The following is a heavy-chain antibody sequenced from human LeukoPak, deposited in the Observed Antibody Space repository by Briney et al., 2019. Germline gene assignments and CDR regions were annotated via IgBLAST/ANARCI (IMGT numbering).Heavy chain of an antibody. D-gene: IGHD3-10*01. CDR1: GFSFSLYG. CDR2: ISSDGDSE. V-gene: IGHV3-30*18. Sequence: GGSLRLSCAASGFSFSLYGMHWVRQAPGKGLEWVAVISSDGDSEYYSDSVKGRFTISRDNAKDTLYLQMDSLRRDDTAVYFCAKDGRGRTFFGDIEYWGQGTLVAVSS. J-gene: IGHJ4*02. CDR3: AKDGRGRTFFGDIEY.